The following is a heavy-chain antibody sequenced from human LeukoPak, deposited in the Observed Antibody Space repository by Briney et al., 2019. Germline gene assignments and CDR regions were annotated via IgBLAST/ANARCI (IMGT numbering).Heavy chain of an antibody. Sequence: GGSLRLSCAASGFTFSSHWMTWVRQAPGKGLEWVANIKQDGSEKYYVDSVKGRFTISRDNAKNSLYLQMNSLRAEDTAVYYCARDRGSSGWYEFDYWGQGTLVTVSS. CDR1: GFTFSSHW. CDR3: ARDRGSSGWYEFDY. CDR2: IKQDGSEK. J-gene: IGHJ4*02. V-gene: IGHV3-7*01. D-gene: IGHD6-19*01.